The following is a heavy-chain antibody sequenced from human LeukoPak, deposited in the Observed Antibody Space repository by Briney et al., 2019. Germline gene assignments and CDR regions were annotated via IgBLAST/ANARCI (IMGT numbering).Heavy chain of an antibody. CDR3: VRGSTLRHYQY. Sequence: PSETLSLTCTVSGGSISGGRYFWGWIRRPPGKGLEWIGSIYYSGSTYYNPSLKSRVTVSVDTSKNQFSLKLSSVTAADTAVYYCVRGSTLRHYQYWGQGTLVTVSS. J-gene: IGHJ4*02. V-gene: IGHV4-39*01. CDR2: IYYSGST. CDR1: GGSISGGRYF. D-gene: IGHD3-16*01.